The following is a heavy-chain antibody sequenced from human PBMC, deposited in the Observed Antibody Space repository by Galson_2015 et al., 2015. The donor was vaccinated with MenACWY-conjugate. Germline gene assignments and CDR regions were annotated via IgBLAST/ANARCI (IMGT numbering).Heavy chain of an antibody. D-gene: IGHD1-26*01. CDR1: EVTLNVYT. V-gene: IGHV1-69*04. J-gene: IGHJ6*02. Sequence: SVKVSCKASEVTLNVYTISWVRQAPAEGLEWVSRIIPILGMTNYGQRFQGRVTMTADKSTSTAYMELSSLRSEDTAVYYCARDMGSVGDVWGQGTTVIVS. CDR2: IIPILGMT. CDR3: ARDMGSVGDV.